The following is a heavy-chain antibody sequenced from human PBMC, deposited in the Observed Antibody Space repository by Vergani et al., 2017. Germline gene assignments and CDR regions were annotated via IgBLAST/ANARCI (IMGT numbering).Heavy chain of an antibody. CDR2: IYNSGNG. V-gene: IGHV4-39*01. J-gene: IGHJ2*01. D-gene: IGHD3-16*01. CDR3: ASGKYYSDSTSHFRGRYFDV. CDR1: GDSIISRSYY. Sequence: QMQLQESGPGLVKASETLSLTCTVSGDSIISRSYYWGWIRQPPGKGLEWIGSIYNSGNGDSSSSLKSRVTISADTSKNQLSLRLTFVTAADTAVYYCASGKYYSDSTSHFRGRYFDVWGRGTQVTVPS.